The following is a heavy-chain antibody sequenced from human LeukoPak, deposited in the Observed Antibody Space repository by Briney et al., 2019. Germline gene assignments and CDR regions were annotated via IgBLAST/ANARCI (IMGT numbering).Heavy chain of an antibody. CDR3: AADKTTGGWYELDY. D-gene: IGHD6-19*01. V-gene: IGHV3-53*01. Sequence: GGSLRLSCAGFGFSATTYYMTWVRQAPGKGLESVSVISDSGRTYYADSVKGRFTISRDNSKNTFFLQMNNLKVEDSALYYCAADKTTGGWYELDYWGQGTLVTVSS. J-gene: IGHJ4*02. CDR1: GFSATTYY. CDR2: ISDSGRT.